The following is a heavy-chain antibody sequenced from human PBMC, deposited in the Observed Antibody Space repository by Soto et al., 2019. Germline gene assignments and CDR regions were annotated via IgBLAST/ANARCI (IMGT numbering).Heavy chain of an antibody. CDR3: VKDGSSGWPYYYGMDV. D-gene: IGHD6-19*01. J-gene: IGHJ6*02. Sequence: GGSLRLSCAASGFTFSSYGMHWVRQAPGKGLEWVAVISYDGRNKYYADSVKGRFTISRDNSKNTLYLQMSSLRPEDTAVYYCVKDGSSGWPYYYGMDVWGQGTTVTVSS. CDR2: ISYDGRNK. CDR1: GFTFSSYG. V-gene: IGHV3-30*18.